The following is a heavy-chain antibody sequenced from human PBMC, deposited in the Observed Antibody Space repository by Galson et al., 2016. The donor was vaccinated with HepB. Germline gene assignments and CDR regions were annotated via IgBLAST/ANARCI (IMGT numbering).Heavy chain of an antibody. J-gene: IGHJ4*02. V-gene: IGHV4-61*02. D-gene: IGHD3-9*01. CDR2: ISISGST. CDR1: GGSINSGSYY. CDR3: ARQPIPDTVLVNYFDY. Sequence: TLSLTCSVSGGSINSGSYYWTWIRQPAGMGLEYIGRISISGSTNYNSSPRRRVTMSLETSKNQFSLRLRSVTAADTAVYYCARQPIPDTVLVNYFDYWGQGTLVTVSS.